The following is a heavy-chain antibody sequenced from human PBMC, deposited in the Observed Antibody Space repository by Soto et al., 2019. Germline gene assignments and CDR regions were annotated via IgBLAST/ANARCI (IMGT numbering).Heavy chain of an antibody. Sequence: PSETLSLTCTVSGGSVSSGSYYWSWIRQPPGKGLEWIGYIYYSGSTNYNPSLKSRVTISVDTSKNQFSLKLSSVTAADTAVYYCARAVVAYGRSGSSWGFDYWGQGTLVTVSS. CDR3: ARAVVAYGRSGSSWGFDY. CDR1: GGSVSSGSYY. D-gene: IGHD1-26*01. J-gene: IGHJ4*02. V-gene: IGHV4-61*01. CDR2: IYYSGST.